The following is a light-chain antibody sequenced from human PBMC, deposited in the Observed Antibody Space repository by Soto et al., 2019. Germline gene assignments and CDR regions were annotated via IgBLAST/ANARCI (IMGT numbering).Light chain of an antibody. CDR1: SSDVGAYDY. CDR3: TSYTTSTTYV. CDR2: EVT. V-gene: IGLV2-14*01. J-gene: IGLJ1*01. Sequence: QSALTQPASLSASPGQSITVSCTGTSSDVGAYDYVSWYQHHPGKAPKLVIFEVTNRPSGVSNRFSGSKSGNTASLTISGLQAEDEADYHCTSYTTSTTYVFGTGTKLTVL.